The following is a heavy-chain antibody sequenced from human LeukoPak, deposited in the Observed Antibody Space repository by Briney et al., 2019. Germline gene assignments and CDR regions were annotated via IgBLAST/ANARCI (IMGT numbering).Heavy chain of an antibody. Sequence: GGSLRLSCAASGFSLSSYWMAWVRQSPEKGLEWVANINQDGGQKHYLESVRGRFTISRDNAKNSLFLEMKGLRVDDTAVYYCTSAPNPFVHWGQGILVTVSS. CDR3: TSAPNPFVH. V-gene: IGHV3-7*01. J-gene: IGHJ4*02. CDR2: INQDGGQK. CDR1: GFSLSSYW.